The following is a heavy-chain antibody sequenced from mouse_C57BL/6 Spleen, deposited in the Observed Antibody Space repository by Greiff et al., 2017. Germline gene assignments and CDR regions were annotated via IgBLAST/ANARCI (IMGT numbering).Heavy chain of an antibody. J-gene: IGHJ4*01. CDR2: IDPSDSYT. CDR1: GYTFTSYW. D-gene: IGHD1-1*01. Sequence: QVQLKQPGAELVKPGASVKLSCKASGYTFTSYWMQWVKQRPGQGLEWIGEIDPSDSYTNYNQKFKGKATLTVDTSSSTAYMQLSSLTSEDSAVYYCARRSGSSPYYYARDYWGQGTSVTVSS. V-gene: IGHV1-50*01. CDR3: ARRSGSSPYYYARDY.